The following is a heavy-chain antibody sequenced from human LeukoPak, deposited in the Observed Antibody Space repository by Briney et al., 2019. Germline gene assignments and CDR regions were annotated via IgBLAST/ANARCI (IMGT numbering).Heavy chain of an antibody. CDR1: GFTFSSYW. CDR2: IKKDGSEK. Sequence: GGSLRLSCAASGFTFSSYWMSWVRQVPGRGLEWVANIKKDGSEKNYVESVKGRFTISRDNAKNSLYLQTNSLRAEDTAVYYCARAGQEWFGELGFDQWGQGTLVIVSS. J-gene: IGHJ4*02. V-gene: IGHV3-7*01. D-gene: IGHD3-10*01. CDR3: ARAGQEWFGELGFDQ.